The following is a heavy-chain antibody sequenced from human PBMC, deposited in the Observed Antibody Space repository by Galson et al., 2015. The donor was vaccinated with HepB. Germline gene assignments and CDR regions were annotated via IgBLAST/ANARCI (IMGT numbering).Heavy chain of an antibody. D-gene: IGHD4-11*01. Sequence: SVKVSCKASGGTFSSYAISWVRQAPGQGLEWMGGIIPIFGTANYAQKFQGRVTITADESTSTAYMELSSLRSEDTAVYYCATLQYQLPNYSIRDYYYYMDVWGKGTTVTVSS. V-gene: IGHV1-69*13. CDR3: ATLQYQLPNYSIRDYYYYMDV. CDR2: IIPIFGTA. CDR1: GGTFSSYA. J-gene: IGHJ6*03.